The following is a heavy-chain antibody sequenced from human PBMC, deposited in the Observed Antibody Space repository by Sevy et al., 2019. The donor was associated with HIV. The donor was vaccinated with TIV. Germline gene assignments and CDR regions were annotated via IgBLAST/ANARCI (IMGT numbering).Heavy chain of an antibody. D-gene: IGHD1-7*01. V-gene: IGHV1-3*01. CDR3: AGDGTKVGTPGNWFDP. CDR2: ISVGTGHT. CDR1: GYSFIYYA. J-gene: IGHJ5*02. Sequence: ASVKVSCKASGYSFIYYAIHWVRQAPGQRPEWMGWISVGTGHTKYSQKFQGRVTMTRDTSASTAYMELSSLRSEDTAVYFCAGDGTKVGTPGNWFDPWGQGTLVTVSS.